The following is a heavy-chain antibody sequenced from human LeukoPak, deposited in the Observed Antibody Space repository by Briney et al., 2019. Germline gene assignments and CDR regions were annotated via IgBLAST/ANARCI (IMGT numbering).Heavy chain of an antibody. CDR3: ATGADSSGYPLFDY. CDR1: GGSFSGYY. CDR2: INHSGST. J-gene: IGHJ4*02. V-gene: IGHV4-34*01. Sequence: KPSETLSLTCAVYGGSFSGYYWSWIRQPPGKGLEWIGEINHSGSTNYNPSLKSRVTISVDTSKNQFSLKLSSVTAADTAVYYCATGADSSGYPLFDYWGQGTLVTVSS. D-gene: IGHD3-22*01.